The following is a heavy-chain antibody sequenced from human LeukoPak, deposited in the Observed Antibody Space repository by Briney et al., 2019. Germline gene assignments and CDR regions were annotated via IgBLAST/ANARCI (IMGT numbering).Heavy chain of an antibody. CDR1: GFTFSSYS. CDR3: AELGITMIGGV. V-gene: IGHV3-48*04. D-gene: IGHD3-10*02. Sequence: GGSLRLSCAASGFTFSSYSMNWVRQAPGKGLEWVSYISSSSSTIYYADSVKGRFTISRDNAKNSLYLQMNSLRSEDTAVYYCAELGITMIGGVWGKGTTVTISS. J-gene: IGHJ6*04. CDR2: ISSSSSTI.